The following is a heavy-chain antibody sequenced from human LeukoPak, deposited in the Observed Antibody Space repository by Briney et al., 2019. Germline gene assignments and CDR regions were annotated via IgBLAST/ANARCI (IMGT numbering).Heavy chain of an antibody. CDR1: GGTFSSYT. D-gene: IGHD3-22*01. J-gene: IGHJ4*02. V-gene: IGHV1-69*02. Sequence: SVKVSCKAPGGTFSSYTISWVRQAPGQGLEWMGRIIPILGIANYAQKFQGRVTITADKSTSTAYMELSSLRSEDTAVYYCARGVSSYYDSSGYRPLDYWGQGTLVTVSS. CDR3: ARGVSSYYDSSGYRPLDY. CDR2: IIPILGIA.